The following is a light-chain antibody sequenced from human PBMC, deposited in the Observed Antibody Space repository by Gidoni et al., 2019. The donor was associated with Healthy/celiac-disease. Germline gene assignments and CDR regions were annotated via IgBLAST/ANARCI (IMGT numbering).Light chain of an antibody. Sequence: DIQMTQSPSSLSASVGDRVTITCRASQSISSYLNWYQQKPGKAPKLLIYAASSLQSGVPSRFSGSGSGTDCTLTISSLQPEDVATYYCQQSYSTLFTCGPGTKVDIK. V-gene: IGKV1-39*01. J-gene: IGKJ3*01. CDR2: AAS. CDR1: QSISSY. CDR3: QQSYSTLFT.